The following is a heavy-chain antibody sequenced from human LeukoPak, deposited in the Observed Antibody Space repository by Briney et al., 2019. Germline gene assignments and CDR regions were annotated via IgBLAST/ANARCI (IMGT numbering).Heavy chain of an antibody. D-gene: IGHD5-18*01. Sequence: PGGSLRLSCAASGFTFSSYGMHWVRQAPGKGLEWVAVISYDGSNKYYADSVKGRFTTSRDNSKNTLYLQMNSLRAEDTAVYYCAKDFGYSYGQFDYWGQGTLVTVSS. CDR3: AKDFGYSYGQFDY. CDR2: ISYDGSNK. J-gene: IGHJ4*02. V-gene: IGHV3-30*18. CDR1: GFTFSSYG.